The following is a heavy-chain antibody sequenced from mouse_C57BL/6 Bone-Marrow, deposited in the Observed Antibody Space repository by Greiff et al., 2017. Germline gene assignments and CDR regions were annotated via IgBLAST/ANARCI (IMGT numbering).Heavy chain of an antibody. J-gene: IGHJ2*01. D-gene: IGHD1-1*01. Sequence: VQLQQSVAELVRPGASVKLSCTASGFNIKNTYMQWVKQRPEQGLEWIGRIDPANGNTKYAPKFQGKATITADTSSNTAYLQLSSLTSEDTAIYYCAIYYYGSPDYWGQGTTLTVSS. CDR1: GFNIKNTY. CDR3: AIYYYGSPDY. V-gene: IGHV14-3*01. CDR2: IDPANGNT.